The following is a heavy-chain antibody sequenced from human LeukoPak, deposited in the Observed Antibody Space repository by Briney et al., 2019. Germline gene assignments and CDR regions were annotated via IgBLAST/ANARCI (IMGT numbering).Heavy chain of an antibody. CDR1: GFSFDNYA. Sequence: GGSLRLSCAASGFSFDNYAMSWVRQTPGKGLEWVSAIGGSGSDTSYTDSVKGRFTISRDNSKSTLYLQMNSLRAEDTAVYHCAETLRDLEWLTGELDVWGQGTAVTVSS. CDR3: AETLRDLEWLTGELDV. D-gene: IGHD3-3*01. CDR2: IGGSGSDT. J-gene: IGHJ6*02. V-gene: IGHV3-23*01.